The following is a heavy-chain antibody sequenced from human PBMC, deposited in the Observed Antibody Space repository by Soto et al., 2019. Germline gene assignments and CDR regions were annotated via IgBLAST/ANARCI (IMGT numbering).Heavy chain of an antibody. CDR1: GGSFSGYY. Sequence: PSETLSLTCAVYGGSFSGYYWSWIRQPPGKGLEWIGEINHSGSTNYNPSLKSRVTISVDTSKNQFSLKLSSVTAADTAVYYCARGRDIVVVPAANPFTGLDVWGQVTTVTVPP. CDR3: ARGRDIVVVPAANPFTGLDV. CDR2: INHSGST. J-gene: IGHJ6*01. D-gene: IGHD2-2*01. V-gene: IGHV4-34*01.